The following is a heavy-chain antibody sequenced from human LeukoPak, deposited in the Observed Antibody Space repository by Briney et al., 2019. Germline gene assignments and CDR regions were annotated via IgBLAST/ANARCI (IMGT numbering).Heavy chain of an antibody. V-gene: IGHV3-23*01. D-gene: IGHD3-10*01. Sequence: GGSLRLSCAASGFTFSSYAMSWVRQAPGKGLEWVSAISGSGGSTYYADSVKGRFTISRDNSKNTLYLQMNSLRAEDTAVYYCAKVQAGDYYRSGSIGGDYWGQGTLVTVSS. CDR3: AKVQAGDYYRSGSIGGDY. CDR2: ISGSGGST. CDR1: GFTFSSYA. J-gene: IGHJ4*02.